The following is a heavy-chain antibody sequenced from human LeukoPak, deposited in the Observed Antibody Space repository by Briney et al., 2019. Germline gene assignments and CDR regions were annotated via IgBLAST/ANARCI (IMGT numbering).Heavy chain of an antibody. V-gene: IGHV4-59*05. J-gene: IGHJ6*03. D-gene: IGHD3-10*01. CDR2: IYYSGST. CDR3: ARRWGSGSTFPYYYYMDV. Sequence: SETLPLTCTVSGGSISNYYWSWIRQPPGKGLEWIGSIYYSGSTYYNPSLKSRVTISVDTSKNQFSLKLSSVTAADTAVYYCARRWGSGSTFPYYYYMDVWGKGTTVTISS. CDR1: GGSISNYY.